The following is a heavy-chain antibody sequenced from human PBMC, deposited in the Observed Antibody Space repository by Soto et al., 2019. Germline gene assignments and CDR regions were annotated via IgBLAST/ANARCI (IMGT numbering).Heavy chain of an antibody. J-gene: IGHJ6*02. CDR3: SHDLWILYGMNV. CDR2: MNPNSGST. D-gene: IGHD3-3*01. V-gene: IGHV1-8*01. Sequence: ASVKVSCKASGYTFTSYDLNRVRQATGQGLEWMGWMNPNSGSTVYAQKFQGRVTMTRNTSISTAYMELSSLRSEDTAVYYCSHDLWILYGMNVWGQGTTVTVSS. CDR1: GYTFTSYD.